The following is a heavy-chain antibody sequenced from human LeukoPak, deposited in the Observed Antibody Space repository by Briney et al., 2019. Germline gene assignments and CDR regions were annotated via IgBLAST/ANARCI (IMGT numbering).Heavy chain of an antibody. CDR1: GYTFTDFW. J-gene: IGHJ4*02. CDR2: IYPGDSNT. CDR3: ARQYNYYAAGASYFDY. Sequence: GEALQISCKASGYTFTDFWIGWVRQMPGKGVEWMGIIYPGDSNTRYSPSFQGQVTISADKYISTAYLQWSSLKASDSAMYYCARQYNYYAAGASYFDYWGQGSLVTVSS. V-gene: IGHV5-51*01. D-gene: IGHD3-10*01.